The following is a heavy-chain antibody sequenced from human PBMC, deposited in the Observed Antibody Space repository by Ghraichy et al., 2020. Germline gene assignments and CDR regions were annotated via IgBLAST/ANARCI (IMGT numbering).Heavy chain of an antibody. J-gene: IGHJ4*02. D-gene: IGHD6-19*01. CDR1: GFSLSTSGVG. CDR2: IYWDDDK. CDR3: AHRSRIAVAQYFFDY. V-gene: IGHV2-5*02. Sequence: SGPTLVKPTQTLTLTCTFSGFSLSTSGVGVGWIRQPPGKALEWLALIYWDDDKRYSPSLKSRLTITKDTSKNQVVLTMTNMDPVDTATYYCAHRSRIAVAQYFFDYWGQGTLVTVSS.